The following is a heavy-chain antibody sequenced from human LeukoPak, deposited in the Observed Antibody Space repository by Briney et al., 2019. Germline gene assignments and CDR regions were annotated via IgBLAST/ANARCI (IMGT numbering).Heavy chain of an antibody. J-gene: IGHJ4*02. CDR3: ARGRAASDY. CDR1: SGSISSSSYY. Sequence: SETLSLTCTVSSGSISSSSYYWGWIRQPPGKGLEWIGSIYYSGSTYYNPSLKSRVTISVDTSKNQFSLKLSSVTAADTAVYYCARGRAASDYWGQGTLVTVSS. V-gene: IGHV4-39*07. CDR2: IYYSGST.